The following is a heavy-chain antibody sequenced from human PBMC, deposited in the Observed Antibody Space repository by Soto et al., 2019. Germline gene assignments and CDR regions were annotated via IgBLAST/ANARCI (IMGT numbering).Heavy chain of an antibody. J-gene: IGHJ4*02. D-gene: IGHD2-15*01. V-gene: IGHV4-34*01. CDR3: ARDIVVVVAASYYFDY. CDR2: INHSGNT. Sequence: PSETLSLTCAVYGGSFSGYYWSWIRQPPGKGLEWIGEINHSGNTNYNPSLKSRVTISVDTSKNQFSLKLSSVTAADTAVYYCARDIVVVVAASYYFDYWGQGTLVTVS. CDR1: GGSFSGYY.